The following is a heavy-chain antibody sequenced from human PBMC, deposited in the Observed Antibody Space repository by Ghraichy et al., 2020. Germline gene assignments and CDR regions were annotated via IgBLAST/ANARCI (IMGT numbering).Heavy chain of an antibody. V-gene: IGHV3-48*02. CDR2: ISSSSSTI. CDR3: ARYHAGRAYYDSSPGVPGHNAFDI. J-gene: IGHJ3*02. D-gene: IGHD3-22*01. CDR1: GFTFSSYS. Sequence: GGSLRLSCAASGFTFSSYSMNWVRQAPGKGLEWVSYISSSSSTIYYADSVKGRFTISRDNAKNSLYLQMNSLRDEDTAVYYCARYHAGRAYYDSSPGVPGHNAFDIWGQGKMVTVSS.